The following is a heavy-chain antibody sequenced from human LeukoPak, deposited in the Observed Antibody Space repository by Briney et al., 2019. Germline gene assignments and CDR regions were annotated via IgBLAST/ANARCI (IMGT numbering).Heavy chain of an antibody. V-gene: IGHV4-38-2*02. Sequence: SETVSLICAVSGYSMSSGYYWGWIRPPPGKGLEWIGSIYHSGSTFYNPSLRSRVTISVDTSKSQFSLKLSSVTAADTAVYYRARDLGRYFGSCVLFDPWAQGTRVTVSS. CDR2: IYHSGST. J-gene: IGHJ5*02. CDR3: ARDLGRYFGSCVLFDP. D-gene: IGHD3-9*01. CDR1: GYSMSSGYY.